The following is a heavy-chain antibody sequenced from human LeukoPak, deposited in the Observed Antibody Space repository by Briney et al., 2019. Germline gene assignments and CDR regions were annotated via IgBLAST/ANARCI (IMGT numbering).Heavy chain of an antibody. Sequence: GGSLRLSCGASGFTFSSYGMHWVRQAPGKGLEWVAVIWYDGSNKDYADSVKGRFTISRDNSKNTLYLQMNSLRAEDTAVYYCARVRQWLQYYYGMDVWGQGTTVTVSS. CDR2: IWYDGSNK. D-gene: IGHD6-19*01. J-gene: IGHJ6*02. CDR3: ARVRQWLQYYYGMDV. V-gene: IGHV3-33*08. CDR1: GFTFSSYG.